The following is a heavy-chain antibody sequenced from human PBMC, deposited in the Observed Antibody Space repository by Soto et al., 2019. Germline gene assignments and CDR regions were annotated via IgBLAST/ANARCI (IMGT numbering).Heavy chain of an antibody. V-gene: IGHV4-4*02. CDR1: RGSMRSGDW. CDR3: ARSPRL. J-gene: IGHJ4*02. CDR2: IYSRGTT. Sequence: QVQLQESGPGMVEPSGTLSLTCTVSRGSMRSGDWWTWVRQPPGKGLEWIGEIYSRGTTNYNSSLTSRVTISLDKSSNQFSLKLTSVTAADTAIYYCARSPRLWGQGTLVTVSS.